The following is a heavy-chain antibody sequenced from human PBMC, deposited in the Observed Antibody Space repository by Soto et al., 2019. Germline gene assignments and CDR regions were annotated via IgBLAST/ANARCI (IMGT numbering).Heavy chain of an antibody. CDR3: AKDRNYPRDQFHN. V-gene: IGHV3-23*01. D-gene: IGHD1-7*01. J-gene: IGHJ4*02. CDR1: GFTFNDYA. Sequence: GGSLRLSCAASGFTFNDYAMSWVRQAPGKGLEWVSAISANGQGIYYADSVKGRFIISRDSSKNTVFLHMDSLTAEDTAVYYCAKDRNYPRDQFHNWGEGTLVTVSS. CDR2: ISANGQGI.